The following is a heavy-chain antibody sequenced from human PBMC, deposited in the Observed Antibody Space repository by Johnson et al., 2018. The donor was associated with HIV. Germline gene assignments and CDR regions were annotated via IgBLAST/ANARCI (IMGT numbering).Heavy chain of an antibody. CDR2: ISYDGGNE. CDR1: GISFSNFG. CDR3: ARDRAWNYEGAFDI. D-gene: IGHD1-7*01. J-gene: IGHJ3*02. V-gene: IGHV3-30*03. Sequence: QMLLVESGGGVVQPGRSLRLSCAASGISFSNFGMHWVRQAPGKGLEWVAVISYDGGNENYADSVKGRFTISRDNSKNTLYLQMNSLRAEDTAVYYCARDRAWNYEGAFDIWGQGTMVTVSS.